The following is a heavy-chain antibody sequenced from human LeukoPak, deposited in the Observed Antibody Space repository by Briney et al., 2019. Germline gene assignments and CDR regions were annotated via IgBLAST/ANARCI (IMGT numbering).Heavy chain of an antibody. D-gene: IGHD6-13*01. V-gene: IGHV7-4-1*02. Sequence: GASVKVSCKASGYIFNSFAMHWVRQAPGQGLEWMGWINTYTGNPTYAQGFTGRFVFSLDTSVSTAYLQISSLKADDTAVYYCTRDRWEQQLGAFDIWGQGTMVTVSS. CDR3: TRDRWEQQLGAFDI. CDR1: GYIFNSFA. J-gene: IGHJ3*02. CDR2: INTYTGNP.